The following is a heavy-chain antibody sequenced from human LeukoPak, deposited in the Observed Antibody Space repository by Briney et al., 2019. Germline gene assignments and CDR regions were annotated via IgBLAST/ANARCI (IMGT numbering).Heavy chain of an antibody. V-gene: IGHV4-61*02. CDR3: AREDPYDSIPFDY. CDR1: GGSISSGSYY. J-gene: IGHJ4*02. Sequence: PSETLSLTCTVSGGSISSGSYYWSWIRQPAGKGLEWIGRIYTSGSTNYNPSLKSRVTISVDTSKNQFSLKLSSVTAADTAVYYCAREDPYDSIPFDYWGQGTPVTVSS. D-gene: IGHD5-12*01. CDR2: IYTSGST.